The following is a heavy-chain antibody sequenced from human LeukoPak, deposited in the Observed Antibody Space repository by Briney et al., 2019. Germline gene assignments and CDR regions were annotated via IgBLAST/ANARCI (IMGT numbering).Heavy chain of an antibody. CDR1: GGSISSYY. Sequence: SETLSLTCTVSGGSISSYYWSWIRQPPGKGLEWIGYIYYSGSTNYNPSLKSRVTISVDTSKNQFSLKLSSVTAADTAVYYCARPSHSWFDAIDAFDIWGQGTMVTVSS. CDR3: ARPSHSWFDAIDAFDI. J-gene: IGHJ3*02. CDR2: IYYSGST. V-gene: IGHV4-59*08. D-gene: IGHD6-13*01.